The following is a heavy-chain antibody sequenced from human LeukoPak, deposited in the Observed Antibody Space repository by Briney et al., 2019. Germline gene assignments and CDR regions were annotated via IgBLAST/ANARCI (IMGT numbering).Heavy chain of an antibody. D-gene: IGHD6-19*01. J-gene: IGHJ4*02. CDR2: ISAYNGNT. CDR3: ARVAGSSDIFDY. Sequence: GASVKVSCKASGYTFTSYGISWVRQAPGQGLEWMGWISAYNGNTNYAQKLQGRVTMTTDTSTSTAYTELRSLRSDDTAVYYCARVAGSSDIFDYWGQGTLVTVSS. CDR1: GYTFTSYG. V-gene: IGHV1-18*01.